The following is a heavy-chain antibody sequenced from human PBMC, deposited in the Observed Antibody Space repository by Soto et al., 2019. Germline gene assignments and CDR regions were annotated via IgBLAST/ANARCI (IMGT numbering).Heavy chain of an antibody. CDR3: ATAPRSPLPPLDY. CDR2: IIPIFGTA. CDR1: GGTFSSYA. V-gene: IGHV1-69*13. Sequence: ASVKVSCKASGGTFSSYAISWVRQAPGQGLEWMGGIIPIFGTANYAQKFQGRVTITADASTDTAYMELSSLRSEDTAVYYCATAPRSPLPPLDYWGQGTLVTVSS. J-gene: IGHJ4*02. D-gene: IGHD1-26*01.